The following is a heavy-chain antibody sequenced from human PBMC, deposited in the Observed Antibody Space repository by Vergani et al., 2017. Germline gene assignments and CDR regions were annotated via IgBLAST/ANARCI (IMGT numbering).Heavy chain of an antibody. CDR1: GFTFSSFG. D-gene: IGHD2-2*01. CDR3: ARDWGYCSSTSCYYYYYMDV. J-gene: IGHJ6*03. CDR2: IRYDGSNK. V-gene: IGHV3-30*02. Sequence: QVQLVESGGGVVQPGGSLRLSCAASGFTFSSFGMHWVRQAPGKGLEWVAFIRYDGSNKYYADSVKGRFTISRDNSKNTLYLQMNSLRAEDTAVYYCARDWGYCSSTSCYYYYYMDVWGKGP.